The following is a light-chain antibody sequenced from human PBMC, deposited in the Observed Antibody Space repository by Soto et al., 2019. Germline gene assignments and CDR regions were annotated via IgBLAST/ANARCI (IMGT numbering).Light chain of an antibody. CDR3: QQFSSSTLT. Sequence: EFVLTQSPGTLSLSPGERATLSCRASQTVRNNYLAWYQQKPGQAPRXXIYDASSRATGIPDRFSGGGSGTEFTLTISRLEPEDFAVYYCQQFSSSTLTFGGGTKVDIK. CDR1: QTVRNNY. J-gene: IGKJ4*01. CDR2: DAS. V-gene: IGKV3-20*01.